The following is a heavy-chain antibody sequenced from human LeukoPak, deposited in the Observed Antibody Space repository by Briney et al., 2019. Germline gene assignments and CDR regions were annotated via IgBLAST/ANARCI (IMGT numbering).Heavy chain of an antibody. Sequence: GGSLRLSCAASGFTFSSYAMHWVRQAPGKGLEWVAVIRYDRSNKNYADSVKGRFTISRDNSKNTLYLEMNSLRAEDTAVYYCARGATYYYGSASYYHSFWGQGTLVTVS. D-gene: IGHD3-10*01. CDR3: ARGATYYYGSASYYHSF. J-gene: IGHJ4*02. CDR1: GFTFSSYA. CDR2: IRYDRSNK. V-gene: IGHV3-30-3*01.